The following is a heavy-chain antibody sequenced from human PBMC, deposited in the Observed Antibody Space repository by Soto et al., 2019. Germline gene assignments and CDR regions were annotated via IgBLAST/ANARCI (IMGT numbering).Heavy chain of an antibody. CDR1: GFTFSSYA. J-gene: IGHJ6*02. Sequence: EVQLLESGGGLVQPGGSLRLSCAASGFTFSSYAMSWVRQAPGKGLEWVSAISGSGGSTYYADSVKGRFTISRDKSKHQLYLQMNSLRAEDTDVYYCAKGGYCSGGSCPKYYYGMDVWGQGTTVTVSS. CDR3: AKGGYCSGGSCPKYYYGMDV. D-gene: IGHD2-15*01. V-gene: IGHV3-23*01. CDR2: ISGSGGST.